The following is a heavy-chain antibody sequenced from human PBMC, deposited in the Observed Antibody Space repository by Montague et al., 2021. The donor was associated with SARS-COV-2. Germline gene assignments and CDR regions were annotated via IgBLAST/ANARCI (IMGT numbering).Heavy chain of an antibody. J-gene: IGHJ3*02. D-gene: IGHD3-22*01. V-gene: IGHV4-39*01. CDR1: GGSISSSSYY. CDR2: TYNSGST. Sequence: SETLSLTCTVSGGSISSSSYYWGWIRQPPGKGLEWIGCTYNSGSTYYNPSLKSRVTISVHTSKNQFSLKPSSVTAADTAVYYCARFPTSYYYDSKAAPATPHSFHIRGHWTMGSLSS. CDR3: ARFPTSYYYDSKAAPATPHSFHI.